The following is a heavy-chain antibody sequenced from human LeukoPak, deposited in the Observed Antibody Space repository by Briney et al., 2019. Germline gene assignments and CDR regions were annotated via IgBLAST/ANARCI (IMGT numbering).Heavy chain of an antibody. D-gene: IGHD3-10*01. CDR3: ARNTNYFGSGNSFDY. V-gene: IGHV1-2*02. CDR1: GYTFAGYH. J-gene: IGHJ4*02. Sequence: ASVKVSCKASGYTFAGYHMHWVRQAPGQGLEWMGWINPNTGDTNYAQKFQGRVTMTRDTSIDTAYMELSRLKTDDTAVYYCARNTNYFGSGNSFDYWGQGTLVTVSS. CDR2: INPNTGDT.